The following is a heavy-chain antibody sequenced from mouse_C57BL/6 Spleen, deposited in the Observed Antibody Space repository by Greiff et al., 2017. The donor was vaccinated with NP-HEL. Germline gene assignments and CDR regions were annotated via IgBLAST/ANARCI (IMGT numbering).Heavy chain of an antibody. Sequence: EVHLVESGGGLVKPGGSLKLSCAASGFTFSDYGMHWVRQAPEKGLEWVAYISSGSSTIYYADTVKGRFTISRDNAKNTLFLQMTSLRSEDTAMYYCARTGFYYGSSSSYWYFDVWGTGTTVTVAS. CDR3: ARTGFYYGSSSSYWYFDV. D-gene: IGHD1-1*01. J-gene: IGHJ1*03. CDR2: ISSGSSTI. CDR1: GFTFSDYG. V-gene: IGHV5-17*01.